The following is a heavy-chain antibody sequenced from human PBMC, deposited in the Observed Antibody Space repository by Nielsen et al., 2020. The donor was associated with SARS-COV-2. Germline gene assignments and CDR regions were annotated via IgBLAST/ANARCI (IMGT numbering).Heavy chain of an antibody. Sequence: GESLRLSCAASGFTFSSYSMNWVRQAPGKGLEWVSSISSSSSYIYYADSVKGRFTISRDNAKNSLYLQMNSLRAEDTAVYYCARDRVPAAHSDFDYWGQGTLVTVSS. CDR1: GFTFSSYS. CDR2: ISSSSSYI. V-gene: IGHV3-21*01. J-gene: IGHJ4*02. D-gene: IGHD2-2*01. CDR3: ARDRVPAAHSDFDY.